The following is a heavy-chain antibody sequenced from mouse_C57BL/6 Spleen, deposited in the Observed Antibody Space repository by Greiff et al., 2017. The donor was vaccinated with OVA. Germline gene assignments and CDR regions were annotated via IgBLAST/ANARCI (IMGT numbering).Heavy chain of an antibody. Sequence: QVQLQQPGAELVKPGASVKLSCKASGYTFTSYWMQWVKQRPGQGLEWIGEIDPSDSYTNYNEKFKSKATLTVDTSSSTAYMQLSSLTSEDSAVYYCARRGLYDYDDYWGQGTTLTVSS. CDR2: IDPSDSYT. CDR1: GYTFTSYW. D-gene: IGHD2-4*01. CDR3: ARRGLYDYDDY. V-gene: IGHV1-50*01. J-gene: IGHJ2*01.